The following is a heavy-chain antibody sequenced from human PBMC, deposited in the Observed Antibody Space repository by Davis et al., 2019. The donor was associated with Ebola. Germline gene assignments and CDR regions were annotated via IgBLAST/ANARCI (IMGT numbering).Heavy chain of an antibody. V-gene: IGHV4-34*01. J-gene: IGHJ6*02. D-gene: IGHD2-15*01. CDR1: GGSFSGYY. CDR3: ARGGIVVVVAPTLYYGMDV. Sequence: SETLSLTCAVYGGSFSGYYWSWIRQPPGKGLEWIGEINHSGSTNYNPSLKSRVTISLDTFKNQFSLKLSSVTAADTAVYYCARGGIVVVVAPTLYYGMDVWGQGTTVTVSS. CDR2: INHSGST.